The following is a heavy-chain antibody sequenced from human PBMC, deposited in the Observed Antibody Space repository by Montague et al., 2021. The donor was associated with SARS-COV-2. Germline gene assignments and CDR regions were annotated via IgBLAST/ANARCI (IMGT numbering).Heavy chain of an antibody. Sequence: CAISGDSVSTNSGTCNWVRLSPSRGLEWLGCTYYRSEWYSDYSVSVKIRISINPDTSKNQFSLQLNSVTPEDTAAYYCARAERGSCGDGNCYQYFFNYWGQGTLVTVSS. CDR2: TYYRSEWYS. J-gene: IGHJ4*02. D-gene: IGHD2-15*01. CDR1: GDSVSTNSGT. CDR3: ARAERGSCGDGNCYQYFFNY. V-gene: IGHV6-1*01.